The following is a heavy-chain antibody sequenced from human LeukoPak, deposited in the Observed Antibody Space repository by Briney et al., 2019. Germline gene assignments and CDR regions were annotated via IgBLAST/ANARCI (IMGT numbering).Heavy chain of an antibody. D-gene: IGHD6-19*01. CDR1: GYSISSGYY. V-gene: IGHV4-38-2*02. CDR3: ARDETYTSDWQSNHYYYYMDV. Sequence: SETLSLTCTVSGYSISSGYYWGWIRQPPGKGLEWIGSIYHSGTTYYNPSLKSRVTISVDTSKNQFSLNLSSVTAADTAVYYRARDETYTSDWQSNHYYYYMDVWGKGTTVTVSS. J-gene: IGHJ6*03. CDR2: IYHSGTT.